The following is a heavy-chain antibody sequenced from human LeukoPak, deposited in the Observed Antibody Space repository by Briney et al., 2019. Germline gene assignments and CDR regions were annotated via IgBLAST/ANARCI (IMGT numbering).Heavy chain of an antibody. CDR1: GCTFTSYY. V-gene: IGHV1-46*01. Sequence: EASVKVSCKASGCTFTSYYMHWVRQAPGQGLEWMGIINPSGGSTSYAQKFQGRVTMTRDMSTSTVYMELSSLRSEDTAVYYCARDLSNVFYSQTNYYDSSGYGGEDAFDIWGQGTMVTVSS. D-gene: IGHD3-22*01. J-gene: IGHJ3*02. CDR3: ARDLSNVFYSQTNYYDSSGYGGEDAFDI. CDR2: INPSGGST.